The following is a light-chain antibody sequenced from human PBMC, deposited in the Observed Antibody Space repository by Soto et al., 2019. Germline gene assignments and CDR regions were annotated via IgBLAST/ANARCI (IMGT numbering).Light chain of an antibody. CDR1: QSVSSY. Sequence: ELVLTQSPATLSLSPGERATLSCRASQSVSSYLAWYQQQPGQAPRLLIYDASNRATGIPARFSGSGPGTDFTVTISSLEREDCAVYYCQQRSGWPLTVGGGPKVEIK. J-gene: IGKJ4*01. CDR3: QQRSGWPLT. V-gene: IGKV3-11*01. CDR2: DAS.